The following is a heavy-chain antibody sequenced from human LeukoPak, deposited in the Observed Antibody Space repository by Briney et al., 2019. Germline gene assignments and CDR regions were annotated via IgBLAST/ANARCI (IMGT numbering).Heavy chain of an antibody. Sequence: GGSLRLSCAASGFTVSSNYMSWVRQAPGKGLECVSVIYSGGSTYYADSVKGRFTISRDNSRNTLYLQMNSLRAEDTAVYYCARDFYYDSSGYGYWGQGTLVTVSS. D-gene: IGHD3-22*01. V-gene: IGHV3-53*01. J-gene: IGHJ4*02. CDR3: ARDFYYDSSGYGY. CDR2: IYSGGST. CDR1: GFTVSSNY.